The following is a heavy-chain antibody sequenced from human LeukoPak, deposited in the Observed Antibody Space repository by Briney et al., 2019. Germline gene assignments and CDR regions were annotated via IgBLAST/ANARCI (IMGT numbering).Heavy chain of an antibody. J-gene: IGHJ4*02. CDR1: GDSFTSVTDY. CDR2: GDYSGGT. V-gene: IGHV4-39*07. Sequence: PSETLSLTCTVSGDSFTSVTDYWAWIRQPPGKGLEWIASGDYSGGTYYNPSLESRVAISADMSKNQISLKLTSVTGADTAVFYCAREAGMGHFDFWGQGILVTVSS. CDR3: AREAGMGHFDF.